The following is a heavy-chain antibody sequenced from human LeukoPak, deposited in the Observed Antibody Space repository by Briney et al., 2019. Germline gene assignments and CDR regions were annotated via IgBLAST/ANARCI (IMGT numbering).Heavy chain of an antibody. CDR2: IGARGDVT. Sequence: GGSLRLSCTVSGFAFSGYAMSWVRQAPGKGPEWVSSIGARGDVTYSADAVKGRFTISRDNSKRTLFLQMNSLRAEDTAVYYCAKVHYTASFPGSFPGRNYFDSWGQGSLVTVSP. D-gene: IGHD1-26*01. CDR3: AKVHYTASFPGSFPGRNYFDS. V-gene: IGHV3-23*01. CDR1: GFAFSGYA. J-gene: IGHJ4*02.